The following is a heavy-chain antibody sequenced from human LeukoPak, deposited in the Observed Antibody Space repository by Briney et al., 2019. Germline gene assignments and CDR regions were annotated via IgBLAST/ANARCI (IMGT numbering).Heavy chain of an antibody. Sequence: GGSLRLSCAASGFTFSNAWMSWVRQAPGKGLEWVGRIKSKTDGGTTDYAAPVKGRFTISRDDSKNTLYLQMNSLKTEDTAVYYCTTDYDLWSGYSDYWGQGTLVSVSS. CDR1: GFTFSNAW. CDR2: IKSKTDGGTT. V-gene: IGHV3-15*01. D-gene: IGHD3-3*01. J-gene: IGHJ4*02. CDR3: TTDYDLWSGYSDY.